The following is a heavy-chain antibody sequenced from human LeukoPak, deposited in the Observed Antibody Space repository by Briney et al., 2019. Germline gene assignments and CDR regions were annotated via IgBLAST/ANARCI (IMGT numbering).Heavy chain of an antibody. V-gene: IGHV4-59*03. CDR3: TKATQWLAFDY. J-gene: IGHJ4*02. Sequence: SETLSLTCTVSGGSISSHFWSWIRQPPGKGLEWIGNIYNSGTTNYNPSLESRVTISVDTSKNQLSLQLTSVTAADTAVYYCTKATQWLAFDYWGRGTLVTVSS. CDR2: IYNSGTT. D-gene: IGHD6-19*01. CDR1: GGSISSHF.